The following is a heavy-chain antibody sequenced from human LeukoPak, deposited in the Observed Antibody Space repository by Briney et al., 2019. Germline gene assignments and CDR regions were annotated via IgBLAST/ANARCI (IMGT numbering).Heavy chain of an antibody. V-gene: IGHV3-7*01. CDR2: INKDGSDK. CDR1: GFTFSNYR. CDR3: ARGNWVRQKLNWFDP. J-gene: IGHJ5*02. Sequence: GGSLRLSCAASGFTFSNYRMSWVRQAPGKGLEWVANINKDGSDKYYVDSVRGRFTISRDNAKNSLYLQMNSLRAEDTAVYYCARGNWVRQKLNWFDPWGQGTLVTVSS. D-gene: IGHD3-10*01.